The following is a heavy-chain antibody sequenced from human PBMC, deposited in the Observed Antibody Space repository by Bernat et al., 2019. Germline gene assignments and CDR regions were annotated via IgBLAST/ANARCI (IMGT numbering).Heavy chain of an antibody. J-gene: IGHJ4*02. Sequence: EVQLVESGGGLIQPGGSLRLSCAASGFTVSSNYMSWVRQAPGKGLEWVSVIYSGGSTYYADSVKGRFTISRDNSKNTLYLQMNSLRAEDTAVYYCVRDSSGYSYGYYFDYWGQGTLVTVSS. V-gene: IGHV3-53*01. CDR1: GFTVSSNY. D-gene: IGHD5-18*01. CDR2: IYSGGST. CDR3: VRDSSGYSYGYYFDY.